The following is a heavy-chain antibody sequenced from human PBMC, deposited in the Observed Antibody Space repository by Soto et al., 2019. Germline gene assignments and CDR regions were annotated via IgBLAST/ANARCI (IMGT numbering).Heavy chain of an antibody. V-gene: IGHV3-23*01. J-gene: IGHJ4*02. CDR3: ARIVPLNY. D-gene: IGHD3-16*02. CDR1: GFTFYTYA. CDR2: ITASGGDT. Sequence: GVSLRLSCAASGFTFYTYAIHWVRQAPGKGLEWVSGITASGGDTYYADSVRGRFTISRDNSKNTVSLQMNSLRADDTAVYYCARIVPLNYWGQGTLVTVSS.